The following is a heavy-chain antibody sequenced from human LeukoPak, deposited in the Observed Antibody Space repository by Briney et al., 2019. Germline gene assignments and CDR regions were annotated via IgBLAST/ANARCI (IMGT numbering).Heavy chain of an antibody. J-gene: IGHJ4*02. CDR1: GGSFSGYY. V-gene: IGHV4-34*01. CDR3: ARGAPRYCSRTSCYGGDY. CDR2: INHSGST. Sequence: SETLSLTCAVYGGSFSGYYWSWIRQPPGKGLEWIGEINHSGSTNYNPSLKSRVTISVDTSKNQFSLKLSSVTAADTAVYYCARGAPRYCSRTSCYGGDYWGQGTLVTVSS. D-gene: IGHD2-2*01.